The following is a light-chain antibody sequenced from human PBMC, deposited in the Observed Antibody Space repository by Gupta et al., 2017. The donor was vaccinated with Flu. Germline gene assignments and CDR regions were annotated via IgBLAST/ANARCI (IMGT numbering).Light chain of an antibody. V-gene: IGLV1-51*02. CDR1: SSIFGSNF. J-gene: IGLJ3*02. Sequence: HSVLTQPLSVSAAPGQKVTISCSGGSSIFGSNFVSWYQQLPGTAPKLLIYENNKRPSGIPDRFSGSKSGTSATLDITGLRTGDEADYYCGTWDSTLSAGGLFGGGTKLTVL. CDR2: ENN. CDR3: GTWDSTLSAGGL.